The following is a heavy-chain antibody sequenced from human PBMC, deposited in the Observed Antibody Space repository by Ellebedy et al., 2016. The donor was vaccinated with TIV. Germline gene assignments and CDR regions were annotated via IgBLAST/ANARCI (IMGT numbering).Heavy chain of an antibody. J-gene: IGHJ4*02. D-gene: IGHD3/OR15-3a*01. Sequence: GGSLRLXXAASGFTFSSYWMSWVRQAPGKGLEWVANIKQDGSEKYYVDSVKGRFTISRDNAKNSLYLQMNSLRAEDTAVYYCARSWGTGYYTLGYWGQGTLVTVSS. CDR2: IKQDGSEK. CDR1: GFTFSSYW. CDR3: ARSWGTGYYTLGY. V-gene: IGHV3-7*04.